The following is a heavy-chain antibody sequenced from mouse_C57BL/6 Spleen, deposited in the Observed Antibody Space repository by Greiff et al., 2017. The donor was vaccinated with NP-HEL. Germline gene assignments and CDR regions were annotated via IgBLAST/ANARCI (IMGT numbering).Heavy chain of an antibody. J-gene: IGHJ2*01. V-gene: IGHV5-6*02. CDR1: GFTFSSYG. CDR2: ISSGGSYT. CDR3: ARHLYYGSSYVFDY. Sequence: EVKLVESGGDLVKPGGSLKLSCAASGFTFSSYGMSWVRQTPDKRLEWVATISSGGSYTYYPDSVKGRFTISRDNAKNTLYLQMSSLKSEHTAMYYCARHLYYGSSYVFDYWGQGTTLTVSS. D-gene: IGHD1-1*01.